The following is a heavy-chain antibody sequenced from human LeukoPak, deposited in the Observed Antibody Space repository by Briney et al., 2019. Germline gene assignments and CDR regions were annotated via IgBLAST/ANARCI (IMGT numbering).Heavy chain of an antibody. J-gene: IGHJ4*02. CDR3: ARDNYYYGSGSYYFDY. D-gene: IGHD3-10*01. CDR1: GVSISSYY. CDR2: IYTSGGT. Sequence: SETLSLTCTVSGVSISSYYWSWIRQPAGKGLEWIGRIYTSGGTNYNPSLKSRVTMSVDTSKNQFSLKLSSVTAADTAVYYCARDNYYYGSGSYYFDYWGQGTLVTVSS. V-gene: IGHV4-4*07.